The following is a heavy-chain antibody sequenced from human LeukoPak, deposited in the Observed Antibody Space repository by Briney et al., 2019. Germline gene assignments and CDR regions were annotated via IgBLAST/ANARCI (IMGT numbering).Heavy chain of an antibody. V-gene: IGHV3-21*01. CDR2: ITSSGTYI. CDR3: ARRRYSGSSQHFDY. CDR1: GFTFSNYN. Sequence: PGGSLRLSCAASGFTFSNYNMNWVRQAPGKTMEWVSSITSSGTYIFYADSVRGRFTISRDNAKNSLYLQMNSLRAEDTAVYYCARRRYSGSSQHFDYWGQGTLVTVSS. J-gene: IGHJ4*02. D-gene: IGHD1-26*01.